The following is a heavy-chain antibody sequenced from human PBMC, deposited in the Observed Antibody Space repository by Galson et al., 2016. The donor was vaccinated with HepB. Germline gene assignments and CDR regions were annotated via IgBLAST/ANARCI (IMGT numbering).Heavy chain of an antibody. CDR3: ARDFPYCSGGIFYLLIKN. V-gene: IGHV1-2*02. J-gene: IGHJ1*01. CDR1: GYTFTANY. D-gene: IGHD2-15*01. Sequence: SVKVSCKASGYTFTANYIHWVRQAPGQGLEWMGRINPDSGDTNYAPKFRGRVTMTRDTSISTAYLDLGSRRSDDTALYYCARDFPYCSGGIFYLLIKNWGQGSLVTVSS. CDR2: INPDSGDT.